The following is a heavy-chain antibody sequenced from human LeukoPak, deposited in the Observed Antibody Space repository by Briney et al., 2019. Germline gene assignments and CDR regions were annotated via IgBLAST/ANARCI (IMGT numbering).Heavy chain of an antibody. Sequence: ASMKVSCKASGGTFSSYAISWVRQAPGQGLEWMGGIIPIFGTANYAQKFQGRVTITADESTSTAYMELSSLRSEDTAVYYCARRNSGYDYGFDYWGQGTLVTVSS. V-gene: IGHV1-69*13. CDR1: GGTFSSYA. J-gene: IGHJ4*02. CDR3: ARRNSGYDYGFDY. CDR2: IIPIFGTA. D-gene: IGHD5-12*01.